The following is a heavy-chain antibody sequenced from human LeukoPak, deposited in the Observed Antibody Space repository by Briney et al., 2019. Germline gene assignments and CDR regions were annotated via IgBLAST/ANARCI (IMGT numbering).Heavy chain of an antibody. CDR1: GGSISSYY. D-gene: IGHD6-6*01. CDR2: IYYSGST. CDR3: ARVGGFEYSSSSGWWFDP. V-gene: IGHV4-59*01. J-gene: IGHJ5*02. Sequence: SETLSLICTVSGGSISSYYWSWIRQPPGKGLEWIGYIYYSGSTNYNPSLKSRVTISVDTSKNQFSLKLSSVTAADTAVYYCARVGGFEYSSSSGWWFDPWGQGTLVTVSS.